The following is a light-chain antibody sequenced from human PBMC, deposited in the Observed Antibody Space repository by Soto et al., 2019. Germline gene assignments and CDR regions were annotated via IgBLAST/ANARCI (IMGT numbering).Light chain of an antibody. V-gene: IGKV2-28*01. CDR2: LGS. J-gene: IGKJ4*01. CDR3: MQALQAPLT. CDR1: QSLLHSNGYNY. Sequence: DLVMTQSPLSLPVTPGEPASISCRSDQSLLHSNGYNYLDWYVQKPGQSPQLLIYLGSNRASGVPDRFSGSGSGTDFTLTISRVEAEDVGVYYCMQALQAPLTFGGGTKVEI.